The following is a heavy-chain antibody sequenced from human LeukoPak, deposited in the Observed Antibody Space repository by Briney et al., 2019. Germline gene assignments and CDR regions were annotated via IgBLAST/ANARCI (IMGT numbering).Heavy chain of an antibody. J-gene: IGHJ4*02. CDR3: ARQEGYSGSFDY. CDR2: IYYSGST. D-gene: IGHD6-6*01. Sequence: PSETLSLTCTVSGGSISSYYWSWIRQPPGKGLEWIGYIYYSGSTNYNPSLKSRVTISVDTSKNQFSLKLSSVTAADTAVYYCARQEGYSGSFDYWGQGTLVTVSS. V-gene: IGHV4-59*08. CDR1: GGSISSYY.